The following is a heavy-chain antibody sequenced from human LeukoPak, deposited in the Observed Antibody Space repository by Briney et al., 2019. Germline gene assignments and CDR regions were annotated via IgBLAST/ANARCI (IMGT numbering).Heavy chain of an antibody. Sequence: PSETLSLTCTVSGGSISSGPYYWGWIRQPPGKGLEWIGNIYYGENTYYNPSLKSRVTISIDTSKNQFSLKLSSVTAADTAVYYCARHVHSGYEIDYWGQGTLVTVSS. J-gene: IGHJ4*02. CDR1: GGSISSGPYY. CDR3: ARHVHSGYEIDY. CDR2: IYYGENT. D-gene: IGHD5-12*01. V-gene: IGHV4-39*01.